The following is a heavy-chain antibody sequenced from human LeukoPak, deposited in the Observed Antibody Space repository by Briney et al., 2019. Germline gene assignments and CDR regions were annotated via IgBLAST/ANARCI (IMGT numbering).Heavy chain of an antibody. Sequence: GGSLRLSCAASGFNDSSNYMSWVRQPPRNGLDWVSILYGGGNRYYADPLKGRFTISRDNAKNTLYLQMNSLRAEDTAVYFGARGPSTTPVYYYYGRDVWGERTTVTVSS. CDR3: ARGPSTTPVYYYYGRDV. CDR2: LYGGGNR. CDR1: GFNDSSNY. J-gene: IGHJ6*04. D-gene: IGHD1-1*01. V-gene: IGHV3-53*01.